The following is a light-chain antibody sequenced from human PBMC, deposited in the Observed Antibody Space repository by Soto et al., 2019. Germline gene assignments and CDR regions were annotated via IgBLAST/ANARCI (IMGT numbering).Light chain of an antibody. Sequence: DVVMTQSPLSLSVTLGQPASISCWSTQGLLYSDGNTYLNWFQQRPGQSPRRLIYKVSTRESGVPDRFSGSGSGTEFTLTISSLQSEDFAVYYCQQYNNWPLTFGQGTRLEI. J-gene: IGKJ5*01. CDR2: KVS. V-gene: IGKV2-30*01. CDR1: QGLLYSDGNTY. CDR3: QQYNNWPLT.